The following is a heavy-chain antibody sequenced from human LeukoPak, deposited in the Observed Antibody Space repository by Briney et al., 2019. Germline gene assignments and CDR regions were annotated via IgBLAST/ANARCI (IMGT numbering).Heavy chain of an antibody. V-gene: IGHV3-48*03. J-gene: IGHJ3*02. D-gene: IGHD3-22*01. CDR3: GRGGSSGYNYNAFDI. Sequence: GESLRLSCAASGFTLSSFEMNWVRQAPGKGLKWVSYISISDSTISYADSVRGRFTISRDNARNSLYLQMNSLRAEDTAVYYCGRGGSSGYNYNAFDIWGQGTVVTVSS. CDR2: ISISDSTI. CDR1: GFTLSSFE.